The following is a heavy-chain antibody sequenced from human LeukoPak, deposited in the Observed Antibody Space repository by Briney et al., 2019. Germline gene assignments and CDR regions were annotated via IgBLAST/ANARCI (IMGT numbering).Heavy chain of an antibody. CDR2: ISTNTGNP. CDR1: GYTFTSYA. Sequence: ASVKDSCKASGYTFTSYAVNWVRQAPGQGLEWMGWISTNTGNPTYAQGFTGRFVFSLDTSVSTAYLQISSLKAEDTAVYYCARGRRGGDYSRDWFDPWGQEPWSPSPQ. D-gene: IGHD4-17*01. V-gene: IGHV7-4-1*02. J-gene: IGHJ5*02. CDR3: ARGRRGGDYSRDWFDP.